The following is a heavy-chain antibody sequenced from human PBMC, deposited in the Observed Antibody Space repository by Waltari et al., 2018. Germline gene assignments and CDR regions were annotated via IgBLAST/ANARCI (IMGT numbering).Heavy chain of an antibody. J-gene: IGHJ4*02. CDR3: ARHSRAAAGRGYFDY. Sequence: QLQLQESGPGLVKPSETLFLTCTVSGDYVSSNYYWGWIRQPPGKGLEWIGTIYYSGSTYYNPSLKSRVTISVDTSKNQFYLRMTSVTAADTAVYYCARHSRAAAGRGYFDYWGQGTLVTVSS. V-gene: IGHV4-39*01. CDR2: IYYSGST. D-gene: IGHD6-13*01. CDR1: GDYVSSNYY.